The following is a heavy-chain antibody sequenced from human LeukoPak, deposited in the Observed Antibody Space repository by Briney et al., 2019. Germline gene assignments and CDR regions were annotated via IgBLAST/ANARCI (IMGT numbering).Heavy chain of an antibody. Sequence: GGSLRLSCGASGFTFSSSAMHWVRQGPGKGLEWVAYIAHHGNNKYYADSVKGRFTISRDNSKGSLYLQMNSLRADDTAVYYCAKDGSCSCTDWGQGTL. V-gene: IGHV3-30*02. D-gene: IGHD3-10*01. J-gene: IGHJ4*02. CDR3: AKDGSCSCTD. CDR2: IAHHGNNK. CDR1: GFTFSSSA.